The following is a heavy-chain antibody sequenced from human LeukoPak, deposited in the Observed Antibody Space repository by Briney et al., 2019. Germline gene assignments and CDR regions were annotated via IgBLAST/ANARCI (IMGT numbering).Heavy chain of an antibody. J-gene: IGHJ4*02. CDR1: GFTFNNFW. Sequence: GGSLRLSCAASGFTFNNFWMHWVRQVPGKGLVWVSRINRDGSYTDYADSVKGRFTISRDNTKNTLYLQMNSLRADDTSLYCWARDLRGARDYWGQGTLVTVSS. CDR3: ARDLRGARDY. CDR2: INRDGSYT. D-gene: IGHD1-26*01. V-gene: IGHV3-74*01.